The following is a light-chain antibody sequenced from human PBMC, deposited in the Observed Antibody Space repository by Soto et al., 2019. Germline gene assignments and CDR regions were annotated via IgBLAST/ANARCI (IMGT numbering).Light chain of an antibody. CDR3: SSYAGSNNVV. V-gene: IGLV2-8*01. CDR1: HSDFGGYNY. CDR2: EVN. J-gene: IGLJ2*01. Sequence: QSALTQPPSASGSPGQSVTISCTGAHSDFGGYNYVSWYQQHPGKAPKLMIFEVNKRPSGVPDRFSGSKFGNTASLTVSELQAEDEADYYCSSYAGSNNVVFGGGTKVTVL.